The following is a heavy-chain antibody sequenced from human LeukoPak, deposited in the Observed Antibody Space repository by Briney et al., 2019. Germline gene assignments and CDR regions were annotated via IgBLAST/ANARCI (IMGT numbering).Heavy chain of an antibody. J-gene: IGHJ4*02. V-gene: IGHV4-31*03. CDR2: IHFTGTI. CDR1: GGTVSSGLYY. CDR3: ARGSDDIKVGY. Sequence: SQTLSLTCTVSGGTVSSGLYYWTWIRQRPGKGLECIGLIHFTGTIYYNPSLASRVSISVDPSDVQFSLSLKSVTAADTAIYYCARGSDDIKVGYWGQGKLVTVSS. D-gene: IGHD1-26*01.